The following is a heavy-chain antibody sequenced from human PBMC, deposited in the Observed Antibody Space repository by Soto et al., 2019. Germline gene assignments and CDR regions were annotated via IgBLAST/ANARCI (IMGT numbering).Heavy chain of an antibody. J-gene: IGHJ5*02. CDR2: FDPDEAET. Sequence: QVQLVQSGAEVKKPGASVKVSCKVSGYTLNEVAMHWVRQAPGKGLEWLGGFDPDEAETIYAQHFQGRVTMTEDTSTDTVYMDLSSLRSEDTALYFCTTYHGDYTFDHWGQGTLVTVSS. CDR1: GYTLNEVA. D-gene: IGHD4-17*01. CDR3: TTYHGDYTFDH. V-gene: IGHV1-24*01.